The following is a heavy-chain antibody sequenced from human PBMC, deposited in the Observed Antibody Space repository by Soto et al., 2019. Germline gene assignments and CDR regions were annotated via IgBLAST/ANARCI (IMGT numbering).Heavy chain of an antibody. V-gene: IGHV5-51*01. CDR2: VYPSDSDV. Sequence: PWESLKISCQGSGYRFTSSWIGWVRQMPGKGLEWLGNVYPSDSDVRYSPSFQGQVTISADKSISTAYLQWSSLKASDTAMYYCARRKSGTDAIDFWGQGPMVTRSS. CDR3: ARRKSGTDAIDF. D-gene: IGHD6-13*01. J-gene: IGHJ3*01. CDR1: GYRFTSSW.